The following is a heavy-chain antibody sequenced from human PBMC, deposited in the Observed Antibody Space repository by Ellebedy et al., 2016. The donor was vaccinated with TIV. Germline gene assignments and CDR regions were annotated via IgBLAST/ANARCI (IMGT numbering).Heavy chain of an antibody. CDR1: GFTFDDYA. CDR2: ISWNSGSI. CDR3: ARDSYYDSSGYYLKGVGY. Sequence: LSLXXAASGFTFDDYAMHWVRQAPGKGLEWVSGISWNSGSIGYADSVKGRFTISRDNAKNSLYLQMNSLRDEDTAVYYCARDSYYDSSGYYLKGVGYWGQGTLVTVSS. J-gene: IGHJ4*02. V-gene: IGHV3-9*01. D-gene: IGHD3-22*01.